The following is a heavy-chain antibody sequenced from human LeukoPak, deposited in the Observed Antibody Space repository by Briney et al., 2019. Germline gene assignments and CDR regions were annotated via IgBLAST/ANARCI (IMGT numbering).Heavy chain of an antibody. D-gene: IGHD6-19*01. J-gene: IGHJ4*02. V-gene: IGHV3-23*01. CDR3: AKGSSGCVFDY. CDR2: ISDTGCST. CDR1: GFTFSSYV. Sequence: AGSLRLSCAASGFTFSSYVMNWVRQAPGKGLEWVSAISDTGCSTYYADSVRGRFTISRDNSKNTLYLQMNSLRAEDTAVYYCAKGSSGCVFDYWGQGTLVTVSS.